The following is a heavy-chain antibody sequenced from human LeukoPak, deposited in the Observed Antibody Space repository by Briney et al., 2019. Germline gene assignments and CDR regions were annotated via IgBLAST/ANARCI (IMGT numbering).Heavy chain of an antibody. CDR2: INPNSGGT. D-gene: IGHD3-22*01. V-gene: IGHV1-2*02. J-gene: IGHJ4*02. CDR3: ARNYYDSSGYYYAVDY. Sequence: ASVKVSCKASGYTFTGYYTHWVRQAPGQGLEWMGWINPNSGGTNYAQKFQGRVTMTRDTSISTAYMELSRLRSDDTAVYYCARNYYDSSGYYYAVDYWGQGTLVTVSS. CDR1: GYTFTGYY.